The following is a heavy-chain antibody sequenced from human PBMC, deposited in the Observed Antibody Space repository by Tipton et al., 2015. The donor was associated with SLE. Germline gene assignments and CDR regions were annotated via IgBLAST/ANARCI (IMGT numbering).Heavy chain of an antibody. V-gene: IGHV4-31*03. Sequence: TLSLTCTVSGVSINGGGYYWSWIRQHPGKGLEWIGHIYYSGNTHYNSSLKSRLTISVDTSKNQFSLKLTSVTAADTAVYYCATRGSSSWYFFDYWGQGTLVTVSS. CDR2: IYYSGNT. J-gene: IGHJ4*02. CDR3: ATRGSSSWYFFDY. D-gene: IGHD6-13*01. CDR1: GVSINGGGYY.